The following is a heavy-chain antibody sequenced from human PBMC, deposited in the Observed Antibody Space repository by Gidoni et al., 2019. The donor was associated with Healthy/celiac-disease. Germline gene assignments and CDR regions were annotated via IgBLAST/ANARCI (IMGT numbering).Heavy chain of an antibody. D-gene: IGHD3-3*01. CDR3: ARGCGRPDVWSGYFYYYYYMDV. Sequence: QVQLVQSGAEVKKPGASVKVSCKASGYTFPSYDINWVRQATGHGLEWMGWLKPNSGNTGYAQKFQGRVTMTRNTSIRTAYMELSSLRSEDTAVYYCARGCGRPDVWSGYFYYYYYMDVWGKGTTVTVSS. J-gene: IGHJ6*03. CDR1: GYTFPSYD. CDR2: LKPNSGNT. V-gene: IGHV1-8*01.